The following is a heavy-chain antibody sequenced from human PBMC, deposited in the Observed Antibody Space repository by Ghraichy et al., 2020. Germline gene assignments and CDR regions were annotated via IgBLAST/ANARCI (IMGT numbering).Heavy chain of an antibody. D-gene: IGHD3-22*01. V-gene: IGHV3-23*01. J-gene: IGHJ4*02. CDR2: ITGSGGTT. CDR3: GKLGDSYGYYEH. Sequence: GGSLRLSCAASGFTFSRNTMSWVRQAPGKGLEWVSVITGSGGTTYYADSVKGRFTISRDNSRNSVYLQMNSLRAEDTAVYYCGKLGDSYGYYEHWGQGTLVTVSS. CDR1: GFTFSRNT.